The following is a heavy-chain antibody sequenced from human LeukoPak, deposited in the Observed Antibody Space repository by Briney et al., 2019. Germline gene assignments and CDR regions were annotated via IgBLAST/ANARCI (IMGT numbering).Heavy chain of an antibody. Sequence: KTSETLSLTCAVYGGSFSGYYWSWIRQPPGKGLEWIGYIYYSGSTNYNPSLKSRVTISVDTSKNQFSLKLSSVTAADTAVYYCARGGERGYSYGYSDYWGQGTLVTVSS. D-gene: IGHD5-18*01. CDR3: ARGGERGYSYGYSDY. CDR2: IYYSGST. CDR1: GGSFSGYY. J-gene: IGHJ4*02. V-gene: IGHV4-59*01.